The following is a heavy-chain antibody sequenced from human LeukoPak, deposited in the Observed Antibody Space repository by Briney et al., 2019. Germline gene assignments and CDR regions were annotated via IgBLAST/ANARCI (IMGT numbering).Heavy chain of an antibody. CDR1: GFTFNTYS. D-gene: IGHD2/OR15-2a*01. J-gene: IGHJ4*02. CDR3: ARGEYNYFDY. CDR2: ISSSGSNT. Sequence: PGGSLRLSCGASGFTFNTYSMSWVRQAPGKGLEWVSSISSSGSNTYYGDSVKGRFTISRDNSKNTVSLQMNSLRADDTAVYYCARGEYNYFDYWGQGTLVTVSS. V-gene: IGHV3-23*01.